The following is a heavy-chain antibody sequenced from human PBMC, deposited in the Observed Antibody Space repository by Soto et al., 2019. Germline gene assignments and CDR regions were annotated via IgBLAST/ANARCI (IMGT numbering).Heavy chain of an antibody. J-gene: IGHJ5*02. V-gene: IGHV3-23*01. CDR2: ISGSGGST. CDR3: AKKEAAAGIRSGNWFDP. CDR1: GFTFSSYA. Sequence: PGGSLRLSCAASGFTFSSYAMSWVRQAPGKGLEWVSAISGSGGSTYYADSVKGRFTISRDNSKNTLYLQMNSLRAEDTAVYYCAKKEAAAGIRSGNWFDPWGQGTLVTVSS. D-gene: IGHD6-13*01.